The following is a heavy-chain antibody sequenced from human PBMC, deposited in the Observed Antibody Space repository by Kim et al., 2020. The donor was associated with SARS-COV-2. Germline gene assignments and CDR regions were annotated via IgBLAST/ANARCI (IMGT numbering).Heavy chain of an antibody. CDR1: GFTFTSSA. D-gene: IGHD4-17*01. CDR3: AAGLYGDSQNLYYYYGMDV. CDR2: IVVGSGNT. Sequence: SVKVSCKASGFTFTSSAVQWVRQARGQRLEWIGWIVVGSGNTNYAQKFQERVTITRDMSTSTAYMELSSLRSEDTAVYYCAAGLYGDSQNLYYYYGMDVWGQGTTVTVSS. V-gene: IGHV1-58*01. J-gene: IGHJ6*02.